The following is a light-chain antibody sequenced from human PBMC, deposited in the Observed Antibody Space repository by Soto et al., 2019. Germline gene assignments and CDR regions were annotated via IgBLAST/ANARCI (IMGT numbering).Light chain of an antibody. J-gene: IGKJ1*01. CDR1: QTGNNDY. Sequence: IVLTQSPGTLSLSPGERATLSCRASQTGNNDYLAWYQHKSGQAPRLVIYGVYTRASGIPDRFSGSGSATEFTLTITRLEPEDSAVYFCQHYGYSQWTFGQGTKVDIK. CDR2: GVY. V-gene: IGKV3-20*01. CDR3: QHYGYSQWT.